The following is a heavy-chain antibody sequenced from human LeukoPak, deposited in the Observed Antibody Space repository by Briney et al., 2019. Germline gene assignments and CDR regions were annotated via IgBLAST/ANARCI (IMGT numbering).Heavy chain of an antibody. D-gene: IGHD2-2*01. Sequence: PSETLSLTCTVSGGSISSGSYYWSWIRQPAGKGLEWIGRIYTSGSTNYNPSLKSRVTISVDTSKNQFSLKLSSVTAADTAVYYCARSYCSSTSCLGYYYYYMDVWGKGTTVTVSS. CDR2: IYTSGST. V-gene: IGHV4-61*02. J-gene: IGHJ6*03. CDR1: GGSISSGSYY. CDR3: ARSYCSSTSCLGYYYYYMDV.